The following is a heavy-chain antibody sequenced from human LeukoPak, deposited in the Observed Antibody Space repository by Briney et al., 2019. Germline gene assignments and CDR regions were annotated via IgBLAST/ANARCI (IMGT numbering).Heavy chain of an antibody. Sequence: GGSLRLSCAASGFTFSSYSINWVRQAPGKGLEWVSCVSSTSSFIYYADSVKGRFTISRDNAKNSLYLQMNSLRAEDTAVYYCAKDQANIVVVPADIDAFDIWGQGTMVTVSS. D-gene: IGHD2-2*01. CDR2: VSSTSSFI. CDR1: GFTFSSYS. V-gene: IGHV3-21*01. CDR3: AKDQANIVVVPADIDAFDI. J-gene: IGHJ3*02.